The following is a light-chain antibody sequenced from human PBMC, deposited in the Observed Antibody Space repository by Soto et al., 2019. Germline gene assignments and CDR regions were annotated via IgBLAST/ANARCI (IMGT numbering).Light chain of an antibody. CDR1: QSVSSN. CDR2: GAS. V-gene: IGKV3-15*01. Sequence: EIVMTQSPATLSVSPGERATLSCRASQSVSSNLAWYQQKPGQAPRLLIYGASTRATGIPARFSCSGSGTEFTLTISSLQSEDFAVYYCQQYNNWPGTFGGGTKVEIK. J-gene: IGKJ4*01. CDR3: QQYNNWPGT.